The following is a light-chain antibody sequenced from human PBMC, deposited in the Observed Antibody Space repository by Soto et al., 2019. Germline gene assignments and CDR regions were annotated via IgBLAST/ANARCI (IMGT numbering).Light chain of an antibody. Sequence: SVLTQPASVSGSPGQSITISCTGTSSDVGGYNYVSWYQQHPDKAPKLMIYEVSNRPSGVSNRFSGSKSGNTASLTISGLQAEDEADYYCSSYAITSTVLFGGGTKLTVL. CDR2: EVS. CDR1: SSDVGGYNY. V-gene: IGLV2-14*01. J-gene: IGLJ2*01. CDR3: SSYAITSTVL.